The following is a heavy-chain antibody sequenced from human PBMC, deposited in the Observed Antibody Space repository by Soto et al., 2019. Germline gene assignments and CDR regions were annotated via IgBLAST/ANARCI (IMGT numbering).Heavy chain of an antibody. D-gene: IGHD3-10*01. J-gene: IGHJ6*02. V-gene: IGHV3-33*01. CDR2: IWYDGSNT. CDR1: GFTFSLYG. CDR3: ARGNYNYYYGMDV. Sequence: GGSLRLSCAASGFTFSLYGMHWVRQPPGKGLEWVAVIWYDGSNTYYADSVKGRFTISRGNSKNTLYLQMNSLRAEDAAVYYCARGNYNYYYGMDVWGQGTTVTVSS.